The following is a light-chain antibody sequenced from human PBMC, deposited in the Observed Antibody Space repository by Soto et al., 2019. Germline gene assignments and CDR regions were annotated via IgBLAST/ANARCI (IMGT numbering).Light chain of an antibody. J-gene: IGKJ4*01. Sequence: DIHMTQSPSTLSASVGDRVTITCRASQSISSWLAWYQQKPGKAPKLLNYDASSLESGVPSRFSGSGSGTEFTLTISSLQPDDFATYYCQQYNSYSLTFGGGTKVEIK. CDR1: QSISSW. CDR3: QQYNSYSLT. CDR2: DAS. V-gene: IGKV1-5*01.